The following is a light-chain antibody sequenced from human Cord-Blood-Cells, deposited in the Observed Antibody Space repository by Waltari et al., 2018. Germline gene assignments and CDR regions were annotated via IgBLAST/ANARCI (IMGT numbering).Light chain of an antibody. CDR3: SSYTSSSTLVV. V-gene: IGLV2-14*01. CDR1: SSDAGGSNY. J-gene: IGLJ2*01. CDR2: DVS. Sequence: QSALTQPASVSGSPGQSITISCTGTSSDAGGSNYVSWYQQHPGKAPKRMIYDVSNRPSGVSNRFSGSKSGNTASLTISGLQAEDEADYYCSSYTSSSTLVVFGGGTKLTGL.